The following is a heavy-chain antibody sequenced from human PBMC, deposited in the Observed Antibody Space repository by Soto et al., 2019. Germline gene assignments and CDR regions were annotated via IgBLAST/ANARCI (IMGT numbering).Heavy chain of an antibody. Sequence: ASVKVSCKASGYTFTSYDINWVRQATGQGLEWMGWTNPNSGNTGYAQKFQGRVTMTRNTSRSTAYMELSSLRFEDTAVYYCARGTYYDFWSGYWYYYYGMDVWGQGTPVTVSS. D-gene: IGHD3-3*01. CDR3: ARGTYYDFWSGYWYYYYGMDV. J-gene: IGHJ6*02. CDR1: GYTFTSYD. V-gene: IGHV1-8*01. CDR2: TNPNSGNT.